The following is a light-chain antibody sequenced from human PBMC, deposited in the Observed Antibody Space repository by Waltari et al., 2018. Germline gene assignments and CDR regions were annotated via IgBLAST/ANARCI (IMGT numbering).Light chain of an antibody. CDR3: SSDARSDNSVL. CDR2: EGT. J-gene: IGLJ2*01. V-gene: IGLV2-23*01. Sequence: QSALTQPASVSGSPGQSITISCTGSTSDVGGYNLVSWYRQFPNKAPQLILYEGTRRPSVVCSLVSASKSGNTASLTISGLQAEDEALYFCSSDARSDNSVLFGGGTQLSVL. CDR1: TSDVGGYNL.